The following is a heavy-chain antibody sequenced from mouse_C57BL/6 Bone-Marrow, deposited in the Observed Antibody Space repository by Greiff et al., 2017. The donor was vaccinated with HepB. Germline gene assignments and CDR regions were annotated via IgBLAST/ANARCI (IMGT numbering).Heavy chain of an antibody. D-gene: IGHD1-1*01. V-gene: IGHV10-1*01. CDR2: IRSKSNNYAT. CDR1: GFSFNTYA. J-gene: IGHJ3*01. CDR3: VSDLRAAY. Sequence: EVMLLESGGGLVQPKGSLKLSCAASGFSFNTYAMNWVRQAPGKGLEWVARIRSKSNNYATYYADSVKDRFTISRDDSESMLYLQMNNLKTEDTAMYYCVSDLRAAYWGQGTLVTVSA.